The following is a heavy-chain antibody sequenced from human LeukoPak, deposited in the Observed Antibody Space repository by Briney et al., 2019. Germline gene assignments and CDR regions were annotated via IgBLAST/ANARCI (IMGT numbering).Heavy chain of an antibody. V-gene: IGHV3-30*02. Sequence: GGSLRLTCAASGFTFSSYGMHWVRQAPGKGLEWVAFIRYDGSNKYYADSEKGRFTISRDNSKNTLYLQMNSLRAEDTAVYYCAREEIAVSGSEGDFFDYWGQGILVIVSS. J-gene: IGHJ4*02. CDR1: GFTFSSYG. CDR2: IRYDGSNK. CDR3: AREEIAVSGSEGDFFDY. D-gene: IGHD6-19*01.